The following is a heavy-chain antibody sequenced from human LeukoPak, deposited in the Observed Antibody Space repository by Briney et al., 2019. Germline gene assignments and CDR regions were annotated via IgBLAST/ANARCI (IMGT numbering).Heavy chain of an antibody. Sequence: ASVKVSCKASGYTFTSYGISWVRQAPGQGLEWMGWISAYNGNTNYAQKLQGRVTMTTDTSMSTAYMELRSLRSDDTAVYYCATWNYGPSPEEAHAFVIWGQGTMVTVSS. CDR2: ISAYNGNT. J-gene: IGHJ3*02. V-gene: IGHV1-18*01. CDR1: GYTFTSYG. D-gene: IGHD1-7*01. CDR3: ATWNYGPSPEEAHAFVI.